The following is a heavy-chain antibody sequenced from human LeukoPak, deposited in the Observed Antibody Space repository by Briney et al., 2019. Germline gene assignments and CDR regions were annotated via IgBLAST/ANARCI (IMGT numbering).Heavy chain of an antibody. Sequence: GESLRLSCAASDFTFSRYWMSWVRQAPGKGLEWVANIKEDGSEKDYVDSVKGRFTISRDNAKNSLYLQMNSLRAEDTAVYYCARLYRGVDAFDIWGQGTVVTVSS. CDR1: DFTFSRYW. CDR2: IKEDGSEK. J-gene: IGHJ3*02. D-gene: IGHD3-10*01. CDR3: ARLYRGVDAFDI. V-gene: IGHV3-7*05.